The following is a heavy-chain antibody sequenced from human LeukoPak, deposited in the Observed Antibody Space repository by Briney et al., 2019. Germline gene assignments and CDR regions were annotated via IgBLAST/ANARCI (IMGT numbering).Heavy chain of an antibody. CDR2: INPNSGGT. V-gene: IGHV1-2*02. CDR3: ATYYLDTSARD. CDR1: GYTFTGYY. Sequence: ASVKVSCKASGYTFTGYYMFWVRQAPGQGLEWMGWINPNSGGTNYAQKFQGRVTLTRDTSISTAYMELSRLRSDDTAVYYCATYYLDTSARDWGQGTLSPSPQ. J-gene: IGHJ4*02. D-gene: IGHD3-22*01.